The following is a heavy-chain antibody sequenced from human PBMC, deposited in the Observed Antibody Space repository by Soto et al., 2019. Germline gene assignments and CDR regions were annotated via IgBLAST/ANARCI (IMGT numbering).Heavy chain of an antibody. J-gene: IGHJ4*02. D-gene: IGHD3-3*01. CDR2: INPNNGDT. V-gene: IGHV1-2*02. Sequence: ASVKVSCKASGYTFTGHYIHWVRQAPGQGLQWMGWINPNNGDTNYAQKFQGRVTMTRDTSISTAYLELSRLASDDSAVYYCARDTYDPNMFDYWGQGTPVTVSS. CDR3: ARDTYDPNMFDY. CDR1: GYTFTGHY.